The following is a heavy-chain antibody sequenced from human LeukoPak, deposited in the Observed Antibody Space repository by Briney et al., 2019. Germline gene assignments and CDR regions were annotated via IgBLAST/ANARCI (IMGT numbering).Heavy chain of an antibody. CDR1: GFTFGDYA. D-gene: IGHD2-2*01. J-gene: IGHJ6*02. Sequence: GGSLRLSCTASGFTFGDYAMSWFRQAPGKGLEWVGFIRSKAYGGTTEYAASVKGRFTISRDDSKSIAYLQMNSLKTVDTAVYYCTRGRCSSTSCPQVGYYYYYGMDVWGQGTTVTVSS. CDR3: TRGRCSSTSCPQVGYYYYYGMDV. V-gene: IGHV3-49*03. CDR2: IRSKAYGGTT.